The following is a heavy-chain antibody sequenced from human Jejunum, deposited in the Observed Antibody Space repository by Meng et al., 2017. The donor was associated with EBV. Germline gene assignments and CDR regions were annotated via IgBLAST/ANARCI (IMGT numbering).Heavy chain of an antibody. D-gene: IGHD5-12*01. J-gene: IGHJ5*02. CDR2: LYYAGKA. V-gene: IGHV4-61*01. CDR3: ARGRGYDYGDS. Sequence: HLEGRGPGLVKPSETLSRTCGGSGDSVTGYNYWTWIRQPPGKGLEWIGNLYYAGKAIYKPSLQSRVTISVDTSKNQISLKVTSVTAADTAIYYCARGRGYDYGDSWGQGTLVTVSS. CDR1: GDSVTGYNY.